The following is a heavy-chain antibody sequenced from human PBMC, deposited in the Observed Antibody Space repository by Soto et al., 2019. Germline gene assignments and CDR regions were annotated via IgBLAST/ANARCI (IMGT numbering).Heavy chain of an antibody. D-gene: IGHD3-3*01. CDR2: ISYDGSNK. Sequence: QVRLVESGGGVVQPGRSLRLSCAASGFTFSNYAMHWVRQAPGKGLEWVTVISYDGSNKYYADSVKGRFTISRDNSKNTLYLQMNSLRAEDTAVYYCAREPIFGVVRGGMDVWGQGTTVTVSS. CDR1: GFTFSNYA. V-gene: IGHV3-30-3*01. CDR3: AREPIFGVVRGGMDV. J-gene: IGHJ6*02.